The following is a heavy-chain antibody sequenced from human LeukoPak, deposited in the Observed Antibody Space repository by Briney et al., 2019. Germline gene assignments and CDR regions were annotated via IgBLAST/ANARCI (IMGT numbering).Heavy chain of an antibody. CDR1: GFTFSSYS. Sequence: PGGSLRLSCAASGFTFSSYSMLWVRQAPGKGLEWVSYISSSSSTIYYADSVKGRFTISRDNAKNSLYLQINSLRAEDTAVYYCARDMGYYDFWSGFDYWGQGTPVTVSS. D-gene: IGHD3-3*01. V-gene: IGHV3-48*04. CDR3: ARDMGYYDFWSGFDY. CDR2: ISSSSSTI. J-gene: IGHJ4*02.